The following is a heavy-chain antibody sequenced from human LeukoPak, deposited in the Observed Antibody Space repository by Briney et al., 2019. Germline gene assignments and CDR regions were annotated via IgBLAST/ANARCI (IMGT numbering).Heavy chain of an antibody. V-gene: IGHV3-48*03. CDR1: GFTFSSYE. CDR2: ISSSGSTI. CDR3: ARRELVRALSWFDP. D-gene: IGHD3-16*02. J-gene: IGHJ5*02. Sequence: GGSLRLSCAASGFTFSSYEVNWVRQAPGEGLEWVSYISSSGSTIYYAGSVKGRFTISRDNAKNSLYLQMNSLRAEDTGVYYRARRELVRALSWFDPWGPGTLVTVSP.